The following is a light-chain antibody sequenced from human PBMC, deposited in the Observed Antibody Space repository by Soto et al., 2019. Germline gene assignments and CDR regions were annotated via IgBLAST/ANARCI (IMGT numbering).Light chain of an antibody. Sequence: QSVLTQPRSVSGSPGQSVTISCTGTSSDVGGYNYVSWYQQHPGKAPKLMIYDVSKRPSGVPDRFSGSKSGNTASLIISGLQAEDEADYYCCSYAGRFVVIGGGTKLTVL. V-gene: IGLV2-11*01. CDR3: CSYAGRFVV. CDR1: SSDVGGYNY. CDR2: DVS. J-gene: IGLJ2*01.